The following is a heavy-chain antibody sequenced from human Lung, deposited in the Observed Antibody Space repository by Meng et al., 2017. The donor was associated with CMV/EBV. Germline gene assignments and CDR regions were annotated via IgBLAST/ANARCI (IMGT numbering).Heavy chain of an antibody. CDR3: AKDEAVHAVSPFDY. CDR2: ISGTGDIT. V-gene: IGHV3-23*01. J-gene: IGHJ4*02. D-gene: IGHD1-1*01. Sequence: GEPLKISCAGTGFTFTSYSMSWVRHAPGKGLEWVSAISGTGDITYYADSVKGRFINSRDNSKNTLYLQINSLRAEETALYCWAKDEAVHAVSPFDYWGQGALVTVSS. CDR1: GFTFTSYS.